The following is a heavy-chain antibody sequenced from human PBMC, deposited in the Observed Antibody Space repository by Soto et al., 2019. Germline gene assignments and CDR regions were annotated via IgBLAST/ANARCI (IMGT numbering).Heavy chain of an antibody. D-gene: IGHD3-3*01. CDR1: GGSISSSRYY. V-gene: IGHV4-39*01. CDR2: IYYSGRT. CDR3: ARQGRVVLGYYYYGMDV. Sequence: SETLYLTCTVSGGSISSSRYYWGWIRQAPGKWLEWSGSIYYSGRTYYNPSLKSRVTISVDPSRNQFSLKLSPVTAADTAVYYCARQGRVVLGYYYYGMDVWGQGNTVTVSS. J-gene: IGHJ6*01.